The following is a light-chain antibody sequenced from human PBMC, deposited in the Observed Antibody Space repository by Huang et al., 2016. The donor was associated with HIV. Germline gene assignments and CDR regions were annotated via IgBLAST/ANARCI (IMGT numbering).Light chain of an antibody. J-gene: IGKJ1*01. CDR3: QQCNTWPRT. Sequence: EIVMTQSPATLSVSPGETATLSCRASQSVTSCLAWYQHKPGQAPRLLIYDASTRATGGPVRFSGSGSGTDFALTINSLQSDDFAVYYCQQCNTWPRTFGQGTKVEIK. CDR1: QSVTSC. V-gene: IGKV3-15*01. CDR2: DAS.